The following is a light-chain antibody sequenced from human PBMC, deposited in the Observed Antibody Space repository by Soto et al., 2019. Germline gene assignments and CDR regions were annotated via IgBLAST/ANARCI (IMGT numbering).Light chain of an antibody. V-gene: IGLV2-14*01. J-gene: IGLJ1*01. CDR2: GVT. Sequence: QSALTQPASVSGSPGQSITISCTGPSSDVGGYDSVSWYQKQPDKAPKLIIYGVTNRPSGVSSRFSGSKSGNTASLTISRLRTDEEAYYCCSSYTSLGTFVFGTGTKVTVL. CDR3: SSYTSLGTFV. CDR1: SSDVGGYDS.